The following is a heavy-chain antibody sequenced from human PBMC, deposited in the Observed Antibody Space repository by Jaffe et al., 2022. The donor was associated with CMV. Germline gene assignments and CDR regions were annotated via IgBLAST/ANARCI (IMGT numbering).Heavy chain of an antibody. V-gene: IGHV3-23*01. CDR3: AKDREWELLKSSYYYYGMDV. CDR2: ISGSGGST. D-gene: IGHD1-26*01. Sequence: EVQLLESGGGLVQPGGSLRLSCAASGFTFSSYAMSWVRQAPGKGLEWVSAISGSGGSTYYADSVKGRFTISRDNSKNTLYLQMNSLRAEDTAVYYCAKDREWELLKSSYYYYGMDVWGQGTTVTVSS. CDR1: GFTFSSYA. J-gene: IGHJ6*02.